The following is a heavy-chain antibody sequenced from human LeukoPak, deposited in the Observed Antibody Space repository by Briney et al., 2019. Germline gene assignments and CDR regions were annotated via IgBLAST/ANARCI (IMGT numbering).Heavy chain of an antibody. V-gene: IGHV3-23*01. D-gene: IGHD3-22*01. CDR3: AKVSQLMGLEYYDSSGPYSTKDY. Sequence: GGSLRLSCAASGFTFSSYAMSWVRQAPGKGLEWVSAISGSGGSTYYADSVKGRFTISRDNSKNTLYLQMNSLRAEDTAVYYCAKVSQLMGLEYYDSSGPYSTKDYWGQGTLVTVSS. CDR1: GFTFSSYA. CDR2: ISGSGGST. J-gene: IGHJ4*02.